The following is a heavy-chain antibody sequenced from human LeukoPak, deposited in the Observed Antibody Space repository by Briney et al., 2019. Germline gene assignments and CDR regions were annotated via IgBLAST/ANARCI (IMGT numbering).Heavy chain of an antibody. CDR3: AKYSTTWYDYFEY. Sequence: GGSLRLSCAASGFTFSSYAMSWVRQAPGKGLEWVSGTSGSGGSTYYTDPVKGRFIISRDNPKNTLYLQMNSLRAEDTAVYYCAKYSTTWYDYFEYWGQGILVTVSP. CDR1: GFTFSSYA. V-gene: IGHV3-23*01. CDR2: TSGSGGST. D-gene: IGHD6-13*01. J-gene: IGHJ4*02.